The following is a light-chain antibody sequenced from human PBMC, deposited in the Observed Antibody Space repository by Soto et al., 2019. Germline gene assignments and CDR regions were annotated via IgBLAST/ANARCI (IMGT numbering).Light chain of an antibody. CDR3: QQYTKRWT. V-gene: IGKV3-15*01. CDR2: SAA. J-gene: IGKJ1*01. CDR1: QSVGSN. Sequence: EIVMTQSPATLSVSPGERVTLSCRARQSVGSNLAWYQKKPGQAPRLLIYSAATRATGIPARFSGSGSGTEFTLTISSLQSEDFGVYYGQQYTKRWTFGQGTKVEIK.